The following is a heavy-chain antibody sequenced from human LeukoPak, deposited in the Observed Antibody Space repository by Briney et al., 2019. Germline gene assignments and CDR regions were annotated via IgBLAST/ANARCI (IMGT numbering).Heavy chain of an antibody. Sequence: SETLSLTCTVSGGSASRYNWSWVSQPAGKGLEWIGRIYSSGTTSYNPSLESRVTISVDKSKNQLSLKLSSVTAADTAVYYCARLYYHFFGGSYYYYMDVWGKGITVTVSS. J-gene: IGHJ6*03. CDR3: ARLYYHFFGGSYYYYMDV. D-gene: IGHD3-3*02. V-gene: IGHV4-4*07. CDR1: GGSASRYN. CDR2: IYSSGTT.